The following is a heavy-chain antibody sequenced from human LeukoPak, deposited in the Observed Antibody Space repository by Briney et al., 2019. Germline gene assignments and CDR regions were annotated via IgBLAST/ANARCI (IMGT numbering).Heavy chain of an antibody. V-gene: IGHV3-48*01. CDR2: ISSSSSTI. CDR1: GFTFSSYS. CDR3: ARLSSWSPDY. D-gene: IGHD2-15*01. J-gene: IGHJ4*02. Sequence: GGSLRLSCAASGFTFSSYSMNWVRQAPGKGLEWVSYISSSSSTIYYADSVKGRFTISRDNAKNSLYLQMNSLRAEDTAVYYCARLSSWSPDYWGQGTLVTVSS.